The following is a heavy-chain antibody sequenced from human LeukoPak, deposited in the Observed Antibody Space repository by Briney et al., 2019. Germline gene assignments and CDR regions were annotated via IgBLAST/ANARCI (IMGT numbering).Heavy chain of an antibody. D-gene: IGHD3-9*01. Sequence: PGGSLRLSCAASGFTFSTYWMHWVRQAPGKGLVWVARIRPEGTTTAYADSVKGRFTISRDNAKNTLFLQMNSLSAEDPAVYYCARDLDWILFDYWGQGTLVTVSS. CDR3: ARDLDWILFDY. J-gene: IGHJ4*02. V-gene: IGHV3-74*03. CDR2: IRPEGTTT. CDR1: GFTFSTYW.